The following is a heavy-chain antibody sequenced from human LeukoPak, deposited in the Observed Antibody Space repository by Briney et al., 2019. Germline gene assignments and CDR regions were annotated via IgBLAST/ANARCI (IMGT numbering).Heavy chain of an antibody. Sequence: SETLSLTCTVSGGSISSYYWSWIRQPPGKGLEWIGYIYYSGSTNYNPSLKSRVTTSVDTSKNQFSLKLSSVTAADTAVYYCARDLISYYYHSRVDAFDIWGQGTMVTVSS. V-gene: IGHV4-59*01. CDR3: ARDLISYYYHSRVDAFDI. D-gene: IGHD3-22*01. CDR1: GGSISSYY. CDR2: IYYSGST. J-gene: IGHJ3*02.